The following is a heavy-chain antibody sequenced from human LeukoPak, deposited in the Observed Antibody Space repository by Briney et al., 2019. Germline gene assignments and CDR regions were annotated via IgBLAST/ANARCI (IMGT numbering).Heavy chain of an antibody. Sequence: GGSLRLSCAASGFTFSSYDMHWVRQGTGKGLEWVSAIGTAVDTHYPGSVKGRFTISRENAKNSLYLQMNSLRAGDTAVYYCARDLRGYDGSGYSYFGMDVWGQGTTVTVSS. CDR3: ARDLRGYDGSGYSYFGMDV. CDR2: IGTAVDT. CDR1: GFTFSSYD. V-gene: IGHV3-13*01. D-gene: IGHD3-22*01. J-gene: IGHJ6*02.